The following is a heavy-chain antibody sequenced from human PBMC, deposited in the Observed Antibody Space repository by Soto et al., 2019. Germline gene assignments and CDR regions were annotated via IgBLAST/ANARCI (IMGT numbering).Heavy chain of an antibody. Sequence: TGGSLRLSCAASGFTFSSYWMSWVRQAPGKGLEWVANIKQDGSEKYYVDSVKGRFTISRDNAKNSLYLQMNSLRAEDTAVYYCARDGREAEGYYYGMDVWGQGTTVTVSS. CDR1: GFTFSSYW. CDR2: IKQDGSEK. CDR3: ARDGREAEGYYYGMDV. V-gene: IGHV3-7*01. J-gene: IGHJ6*02. D-gene: IGHD1-26*01.